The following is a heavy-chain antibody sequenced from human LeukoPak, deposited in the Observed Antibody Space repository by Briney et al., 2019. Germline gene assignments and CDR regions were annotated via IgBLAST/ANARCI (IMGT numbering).Heavy chain of an antibody. Sequence: ASVKVSCKASGYAFTAYYMHWVRQAPGQGLEWMGWINPNSGGTIYAQKFQGRVTMTRDTSISTAYMELSSLRSDDTAVYYCARARPYVFDYWGQGTLVTVSS. CDR1: GYAFTAYY. V-gene: IGHV1-2*02. J-gene: IGHJ4*02. D-gene: IGHD2-8*01. CDR2: INPNSGGT. CDR3: ARARPYVFDY.